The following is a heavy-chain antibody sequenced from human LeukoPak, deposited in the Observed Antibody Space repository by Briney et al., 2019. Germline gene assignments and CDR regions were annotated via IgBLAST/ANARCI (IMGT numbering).Heavy chain of an antibody. CDR3: TRGSGWDGGY. CDR1: GFTFSNYP. J-gene: IGHJ4*02. Sequence: GGSLRLSCAAFGFTFSNYPMNWVRQAPGKGLEWVATIKEDGSDKYYVDSVKGRFTISKDNAKSSLYLQMNSLRAEDTAVYYCTRGSGWDGGYWGQGTLVTVSS. CDR2: IKEDGSDK. D-gene: IGHD6-25*01. V-gene: IGHV3-7*03.